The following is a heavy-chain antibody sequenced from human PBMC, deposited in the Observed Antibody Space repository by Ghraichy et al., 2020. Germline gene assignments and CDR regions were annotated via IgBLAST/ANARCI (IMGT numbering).Heavy chain of an antibody. D-gene: IGHD3-10*01. CDR1: GGSISSGDYY. CDR2: IYYSGST. Sequence: SETLSLTCTVSGGSISSGDYYWSWIRQPPGKGLEWIGYIYYSGSTYYNPSLKSRVTISVDTSKNQFSLKLSSVTAADTAVYYCARGPGYNWFDPWGQGTLVTVSS. CDR3: ARGPGYNWFDP. V-gene: IGHV4-30-4*01. J-gene: IGHJ5*02.